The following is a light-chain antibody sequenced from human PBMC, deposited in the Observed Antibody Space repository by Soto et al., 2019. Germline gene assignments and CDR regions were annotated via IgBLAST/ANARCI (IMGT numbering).Light chain of an antibody. Sequence: QSVLTQPASVSGSPGQSITISCTGTSSDVGSYNLVSWYQQHPGKAPKLMIYEVIKRPSGVSNRFSGSKSDTTASLTISGLQAEDEADYYCCSYAGSNNFVVFGGGTKVTVL. CDR1: SSDVGSYNL. CDR3: CSYAGSNNFVV. CDR2: EVI. V-gene: IGLV2-23*02. J-gene: IGLJ2*01.